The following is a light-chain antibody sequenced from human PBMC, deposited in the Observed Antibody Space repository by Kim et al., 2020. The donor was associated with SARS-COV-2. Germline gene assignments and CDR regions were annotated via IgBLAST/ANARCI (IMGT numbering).Light chain of an antibody. Sequence: LSSGGRTPPSCRASQGGSSSYLARDQQKPCQGPQLLNFGASSRATGIPGRFSGSGSGTDFTLTISRLEPEDFAVYYCQQYGSSPRTFGQGTKLEI. CDR3: QQYGSSPRT. CDR1: QGGSSSY. V-gene: IGKV3-20*01. CDR2: GAS. J-gene: IGKJ2*01.